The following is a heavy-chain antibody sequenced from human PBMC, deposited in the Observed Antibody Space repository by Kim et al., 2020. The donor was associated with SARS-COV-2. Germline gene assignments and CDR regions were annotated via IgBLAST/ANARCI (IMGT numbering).Heavy chain of an antibody. CDR1: GFTFSSYG. V-gene: IGHV3-33*05. CDR3: ARDRTYGGWSFLFDY. Sequence: GGSLRLSCAASGFTFSSYGMHWVRQAPGKGLEWVAVISYDGSNKYYADSVKGRFTISRDNSKNTLYLQMNSLRAEDTAVYYCARDRTYGGWSFLFDYWGQGTLVTVSS. D-gene: IGHD6-19*01. J-gene: IGHJ4*02. CDR2: ISYDGSNK.